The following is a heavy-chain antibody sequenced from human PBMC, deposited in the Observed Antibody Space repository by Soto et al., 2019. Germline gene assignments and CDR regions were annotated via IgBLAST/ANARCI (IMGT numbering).Heavy chain of an antibody. J-gene: IGHJ4*02. D-gene: IGHD3-22*01. V-gene: IGHV4-34*02. Sequence: QVQLQQWGAGLLKPSETLSLTCALYGGSFSGYYWRWIRQPPGKGLEWIGEINHSGGTNYNPSIKSPVTISVDTSKRQFSRRVSSVTAAETAVYYCARGFPFDSSAYRLDYWGQGTLVTVSS. CDR3: ARGFPFDSSAYRLDY. CDR2: INHSGGT. CDR1: GGSFSGYY.